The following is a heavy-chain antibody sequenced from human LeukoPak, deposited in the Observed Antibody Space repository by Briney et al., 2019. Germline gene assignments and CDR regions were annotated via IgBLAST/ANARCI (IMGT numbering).Heavy chain of an antibody. CDR3: ARGGGRRWFDP. CDR1: GGSISSGSYY. V-gene: IGHV4-39*07. CDR2: INHSGST. J-gene: IGHJ5*02. D-gene: IGHD3-16*01. Sequence: SQTLSLTCTVSGGSISSGSYYWSWIRQPPGKGLEWIGEINHSGSTNYNPSLKSRVTISVDTSKNQFSLKLSSVTAADTAVYYCARGGGRRWFDPWGQGTLVTVSS.